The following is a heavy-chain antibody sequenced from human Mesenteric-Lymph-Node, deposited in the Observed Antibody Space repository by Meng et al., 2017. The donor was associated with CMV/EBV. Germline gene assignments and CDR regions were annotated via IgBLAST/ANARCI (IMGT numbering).Heavy chain of an antibody. J-gene: IGHJ4*02. D-gene: IGHD3-3*01. CDR2: IYSGGST. V-gene: IGHV3-66*02. CDR1: GFTVSSNY. CDR3: ARGFLEYSNYFDY. Sequence: GESLKISCAASGFTVSSNYMSWVRQAPGKGLEWVSVIYSGGSTYYAGSVKGRFTISRDNSKNTLYLQMNSLRAEDTAVYYCARGFLEYSNYFDYWGQGTMVTVSS.